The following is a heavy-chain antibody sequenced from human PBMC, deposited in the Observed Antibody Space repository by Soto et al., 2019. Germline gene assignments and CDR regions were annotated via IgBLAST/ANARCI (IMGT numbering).Heavy chain of an antibody. V-gene: IGHV2-5*02. J-gene: IGHJ5*02. D-gene: IGHD3-10*01. CDR2: IYWDDDK. CDR3: ARRLWFGELPANWFDP. Sequence: QITLKESGPTLVKPTQTLTLTCTFSGFSLSTSGVGVGWIRQPPGKALEWLALIYWDDDKRYSPSLKSRLTITKDTSKNQVVLTMTNMDPVDTATYYCARRLWFGELPANWFDPRGQGTLVTVSS. CDR1: GFSLSTSGVG.